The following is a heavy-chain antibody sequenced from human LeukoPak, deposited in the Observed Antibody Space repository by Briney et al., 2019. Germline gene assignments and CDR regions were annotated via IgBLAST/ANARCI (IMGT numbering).Heavy chain of an antibody. CDR3: ARLGQQLVFYYYMDV. J-gene: IGHJ6*03. V-gene: IGHV4-34*01. CDR1: GGSFSGYY. CDR2: INHSGST. D-gene: IGHD6-13*01. Sequence: PSETLSLTCAVYGGSFSGYYWSWIRQPPGKGLEWIGEINHSGSTNYNPSLKSRVTISVDTSKNQFSLELSSVTAADTAVYYCARLGQQLVFYYYMDVWGKGTTVTISS.